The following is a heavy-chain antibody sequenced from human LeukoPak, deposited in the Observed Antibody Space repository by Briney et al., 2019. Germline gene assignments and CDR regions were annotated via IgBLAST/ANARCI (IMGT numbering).Heavy chain of an antibody. CDR2: IYYSGST. J-gene: IGHJ3*02. V-gene: IGHV4-39*01. D-gene: IGHD4-17*01. CDR1: GGSISSSSYY. Sequence: SETLSLTCTVSGGSISSSSYYWGWIRQPPGKGLEWIGSIYYSGSTYYNPSLKSRVTISVDTSKNQFSLKLSSVTAADTAVYYCARPPHDYGDYWGFDIWGQGTMVTVSS. CDR3: ARPPHDYGDYWGFDI.